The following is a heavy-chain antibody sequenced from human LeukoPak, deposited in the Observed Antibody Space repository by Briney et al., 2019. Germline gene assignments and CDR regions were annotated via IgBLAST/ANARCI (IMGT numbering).Heavy chain of an antibody. D-gene: IGHD3-22*01. CDR1: GGTISSYY. Sequence: SETLSLTCTVSGGTISSYYWSWIRQPPGKGLEWIGYIYYSGSTNYNPSLKSRVSISVDTSKNPFSLKLSSVTAADTAVYYCARVSDYYDSSGYYFNWFDHWGQGTLVTVSS. CDR2: IYYSGST. CDR3: ARVSDYYDSSGYYFNWFDH. J-gene: IGHJ5*02. V-gene: IGHV4-59*01.